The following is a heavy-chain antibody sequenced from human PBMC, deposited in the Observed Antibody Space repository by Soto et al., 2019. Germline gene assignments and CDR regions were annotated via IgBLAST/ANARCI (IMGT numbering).Heavy chain of an antibody. V-gene: IGHV3-15*07. CDR1: GFSLSNVW. J-gene: IGHJ4*01. CDR3: TTFTVGTANDN. Sequence: EVQLVESGGGLVKPGESLRLSCAASGFSLSNVWMNWVRQAPGKGLEWVGRIKSESDGGTTEYGAPVRGRFTISRDDSNNTMYHKMNSLRTDDAAVYYCTTFTVGTANDNWGQGALVTVPS. D-gene: IGHD4-17*01. CDR2: IKSESDGGTT.